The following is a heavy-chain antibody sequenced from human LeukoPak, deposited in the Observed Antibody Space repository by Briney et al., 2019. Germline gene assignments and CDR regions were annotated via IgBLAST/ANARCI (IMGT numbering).Heavy chain of an antibody. J-gene: IGHJ4*02. CDR1: GGSIGSGGYY. Sequence: SETLSLTCTVSGGSIGSGGYYWSWIRQPPGKGLEWIGYIYHSGSTYYNPSLKSRVTISVDRSKNQFSLKLSSVTAADTAVYYCTSLYSSNWYLGDYWGQGALVTVSS. CDR3: TSLYSSNWYLGDY. CDR2: IYHSGST. D-gene: IGHD6-13*01. V-gene: IGHV4-30-2*02.